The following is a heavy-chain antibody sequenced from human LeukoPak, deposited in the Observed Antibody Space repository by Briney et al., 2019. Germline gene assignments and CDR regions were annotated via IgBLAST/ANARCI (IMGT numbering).Heavy chain of an antibody. CDR1: GFTFSSYG. Sequence: GGSLRLSCAASGFTFSSYGMHWVRQAPGKGLEWVAFIRYDGSNKYYADSVKGRFTISRDNSKNTLYLQMNSLRAEDTAVYYCARGGHYPNYYMDVWGKGTTVTVSS. CDR3: ARGGHYPNYYMDV. V-gene: IGHV3-30*02. J-gene: IGHJ6*03. D-gene: IGHD3-10*01. CDR2: IRYDGSNK.